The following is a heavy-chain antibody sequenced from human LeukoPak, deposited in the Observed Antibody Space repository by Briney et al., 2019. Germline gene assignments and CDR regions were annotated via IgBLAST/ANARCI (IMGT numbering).Heavy chain of an antibody. CDR1: GFTFDTYE. D-gene: IGHD2-2*01. CDR3: ASNLVVPAAPFDY. V-gene: IGHV3-21*01. Sequence: GGSLRLSCAASGFTFDTYEMNWVRQAPGKGLEWVSSISSSSSYIYYADSVKGRFTISRDNAKNSLYLQMNSLRAEDTAVYYCASNLVVPAAPFDYWGQGTLVTVSS. CDR2: ISSSSSYI. J-gene: IGHJ4*02.